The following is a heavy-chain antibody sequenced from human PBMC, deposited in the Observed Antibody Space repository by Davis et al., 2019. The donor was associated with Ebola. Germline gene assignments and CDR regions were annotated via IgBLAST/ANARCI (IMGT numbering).Heavy chain of an antibody. D-gene: IGHD6-19*01. CDR1: GVTFRNYV. J-gene: IGHJ1*01. Sequence: GESLKISCAVSGVTFRNYVMSWVRQAPGKGLEWVSSISSSGGNSFYMDSVKGRFYIDRDNSKNTVHLQMNSLKSEDTSIYFCVKEAAWRAVAGSGLGGEYFQNWGQGTLVAVSS. CDR3: VKEAAWRAVAGSGLGGEYFQN. CDR2: ISSSGGNS. V-gene: IGHV3-23*01.